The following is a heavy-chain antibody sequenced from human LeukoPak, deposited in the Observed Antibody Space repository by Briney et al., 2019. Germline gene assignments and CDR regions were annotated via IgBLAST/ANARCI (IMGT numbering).Heavy chain of an antibody. Sequence: GGSLRLSCAASGFTFSSYSMNWVRQAPGKGLEWVSVIYGGGNIYYADSVKGRFTISRDNSKNTLYLQMNSLRAEDTAVYYCARGAGYNYPYYFDYWGQGTLVTVSS. CDR1: GFTFSSYS. J-gene: IGHJ4*02. CDR2: IYGGGNI. V-gene: IGHV3-53*01. CDR3: ARGAGYNYPYYFDY. D-gene: IGHD5-24*01.